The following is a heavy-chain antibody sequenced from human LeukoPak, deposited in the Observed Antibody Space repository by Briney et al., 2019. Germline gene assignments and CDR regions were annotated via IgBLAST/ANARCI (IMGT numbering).Heavy chain of an antibody. D-gene: IGHD2-15*01. CDR1: GYTFTSYD. J-gene: IGHJ6*02. V-gene: IGHV1-2*02. Sequence: GASVKVSCKASGYTFTSYDINWVRQATGQGLEWMGWINPNSGGTNYAQKFQGRVTMTRDTSISTAYMELSRLRSDDTAVYYCARESRICSGGSCYSPPDYYYYYGMDVWGQGTTVTVSS. CDR3: ARESRICSGGSCYSPPDYYYYYGMDV. CDR2: INPNSGGT.